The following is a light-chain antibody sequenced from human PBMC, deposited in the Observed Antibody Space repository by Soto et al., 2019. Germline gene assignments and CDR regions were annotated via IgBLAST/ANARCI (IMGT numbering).Light chain of an antibody. V-gene: IGKV3-20*01. CDR1: QSVSSGH. Sequence: DIVLTQSPGTLSLSPGERASLSCRASQSVSSGHLAWYQQKPGQAPRLLIYGASSRATGIPDRFSGRGSGTDFTLTISRLEPEDDAVYYCQQYGHSRLTFGQGTKVEIK. J-gene: IGKJ1*01. CDR3: QQYGHSRLT. CDR2: GAS.